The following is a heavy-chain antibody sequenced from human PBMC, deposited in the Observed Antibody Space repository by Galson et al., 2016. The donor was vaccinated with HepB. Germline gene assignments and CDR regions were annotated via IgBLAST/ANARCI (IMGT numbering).Heavy chain of an antibody. CDR2: ISGSGDSA. Sequence: SLRLSCAASGFTFSTYAMNWVRQAPGKGLEWVSVISGSGDSAYHADSVKGRFTISRDNSRSTLYLQMNSLRAEDTAVYYCARPGFCSTTTCPLEYWGQGTLVTVSS. D-gene: IGHD2-2*01. CDR1: GFTFSTYA. J-gene: IGHJ4*02. CDR3: ARPGFCSTTTCPLEY. V-gene: IGHV3-23*01.